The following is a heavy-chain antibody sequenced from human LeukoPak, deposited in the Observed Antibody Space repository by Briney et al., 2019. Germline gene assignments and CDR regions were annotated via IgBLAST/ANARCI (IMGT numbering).Heavy chain of an antibody. CDR2: IYYSGST. J-gene: IGHJ5*02. D-gene: IGHD3-3*01. CDR3: ARDSRITIFGVVHRPGWFDP. Sequence: KPSETLSLTCTVSGGSISSYYWSWIRQPPGKGLEWIGYIYYSGSTNHNPSLKSRVTISVDTSKNQFSLKLSSVTAADTAVYYCARDSRITIFGVVHRPGWFDPWGQGTLVTVSS. V-gene: IGHV4-59*01. CDR1: GGSISSYY.